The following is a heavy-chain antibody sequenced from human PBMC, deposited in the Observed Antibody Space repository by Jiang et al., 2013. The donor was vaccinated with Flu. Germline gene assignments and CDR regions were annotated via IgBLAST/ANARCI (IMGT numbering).Heavy chain of an antibody. CDR3: ARDPYYYDSSGYWRGGFDY. CDR1: GGSISSGGYY. J-gene: IGHJ4*02. CDR2: IYYSGST. V-gene: IGHV4-31*03. Sequence: GSGLVKPSQTLSLTCTVSGGSISSGGYYWSWIRQHPGKGLEWIGYIYYSGSTYYNPSLKSRVTISVDTSKNQFSLKLSSVTAADTAVYYCARDPYYYDSSGYWRGGFDYWGQGTLVTVSS. D-gene: IGHD3-22*01.